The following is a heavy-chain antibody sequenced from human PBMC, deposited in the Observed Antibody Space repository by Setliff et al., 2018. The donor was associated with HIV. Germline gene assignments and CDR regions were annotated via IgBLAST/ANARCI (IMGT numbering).Heavy chain of an antibody. D-gene: IGHD6-13*01. CDR1: GESLSGYS. CDR3: ARGVAAAGL. V-gene: IGHV4-34*01. J-gene: IGHJ4*02. Sequence: KPSETLSLTCGVYGESLSGYSWNWIRQSPGKGLQWIGEINHGGSTNCNPSLKSRVTLSVKTSKIQFSLNLSSVTAADTAVYYCARGVAAAGLWGQGTLVTVSS. CDR2: INHGGST.